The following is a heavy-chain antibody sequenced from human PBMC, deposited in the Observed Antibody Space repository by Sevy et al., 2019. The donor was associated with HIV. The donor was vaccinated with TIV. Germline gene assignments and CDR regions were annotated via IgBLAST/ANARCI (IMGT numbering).Heavy chain of an antibody. J-gene: IGHJ6*02. CDR2: ISHDGINE. V-gene: IGHV3-30*18. CDR3: ANAYSGSDSHSYLYALDV. CDR1: GFSFSYYG. Sequence: GGSLRLSCIGSGFSFSYYGIHWVRQSPGKGLDWVALISHDGINEYYADSVKGRFTISRDNAKNTVYLEMNSLRNEDLATYFCANAYSGSDSHSYLYALDVWGQGTTVTVSS. D-gene: IGHD1-26*01.